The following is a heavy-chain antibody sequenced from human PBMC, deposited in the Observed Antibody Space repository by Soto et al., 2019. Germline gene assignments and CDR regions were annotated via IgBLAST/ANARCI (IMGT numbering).Heavy chain of an antibody. CDR1: GYTFTSYG. Sequence: QVQLVQSGAEVKKPGASVKVSCKASGYTFTSYGISWVRQAPGQGLEWMGWISAYNGNTNYAQKLQGRVTMTTDTXTXXAYMELRSLRSDDTAVYYCARVPYSSSWHYWYFDLWGRGTLVTVSS. CDR3: ARVPYSSSWHYWYFDL. D-gene: IGHD6-13*01. J-gene: IGHJ2*01. V-gene: IGHV1-18*01. CDR2: ISAYNGNT.